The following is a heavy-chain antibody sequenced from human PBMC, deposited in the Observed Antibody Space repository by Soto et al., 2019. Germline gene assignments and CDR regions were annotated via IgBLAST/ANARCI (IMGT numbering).Heavy chain of an antibody. V-gene: IGHV3-21*01. CDR1: GFTFSSYS. CDR2: ISSSSSYI. J-gene: IGHJ4*02. CDR3: ARDQGWAYSGSYCADY. Sequence: GGSLRLSCAASGFTFSSYSMNWVRQAPGKGLEWVSSISSSSSYIYYADSVKGRFTISRDNAKNSLYLQMNSLRAEDTAVYYCARDQGWAYSGSYCADYWGQGTLVTVSS. D-gene: IGHD1-26*01.